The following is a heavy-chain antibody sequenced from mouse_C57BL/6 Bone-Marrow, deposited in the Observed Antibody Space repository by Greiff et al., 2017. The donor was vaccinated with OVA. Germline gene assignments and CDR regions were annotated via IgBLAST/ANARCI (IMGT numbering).Heavy chain of an antibody. J-gene: IGHJ4*01. Sequence: EVQVVESGGGLVQPGGSLKLSCAASGFTFSDYYMYWVRQTPEKRLEWVAYISNGGGSTYYPDTVKGRFTISRDNAKNTLYLQMSRLKSEDTAMYYCARGSSSYYYAMDYWGQGTSVTVSS. CDR3: ARGSSSYYYAMDY. CDR1: GFTFSDYY. V-gene: IGHV5-12*01. D-gene: IGHD1-3*01. CDR2: ISNGGGST.